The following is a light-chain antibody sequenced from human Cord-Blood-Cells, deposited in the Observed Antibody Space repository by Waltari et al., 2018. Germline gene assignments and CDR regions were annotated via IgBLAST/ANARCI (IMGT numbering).Light chain of an antibody. J-gene: IGKJ4*01. V-gene: IGKV3-11*01. Sequence: ETVLTQYPVTLSLSPRERATLSCRASQSVSSYLAWYQQKPGQAPRLLIYDASNRATGIPAMFSGSGSGTDFTLTISSLEPEDFAVYYCQQRSNWPPSLTFGGGTKVEIK. CDR2: DAS. CDR3: QQRSNWPPSLT. CDR1: QSVSSY.